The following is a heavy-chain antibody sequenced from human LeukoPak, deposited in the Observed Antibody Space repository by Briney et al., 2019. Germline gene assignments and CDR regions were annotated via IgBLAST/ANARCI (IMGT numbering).Heavy chain of an antibody. CDR1: GFTFSDYY. V-gene: IGHV3-30*18. CDR3: AKDLKQWTTPEDNWFDP. D-gene: IGHD6-19*01. J-gene: IGHJ5*02. Sequence: PGGSLRLSCAASGFTFSDYYMSWIRQAPGKGLEWVAVISYDGSTKYYADSVEGRFTISRDNSKNTLYLQMNSLRAEDTAVYYCAKDLKQWTTPEDNWFDPWGQGTLVTVSS. CDR2: ISYDGSTK.